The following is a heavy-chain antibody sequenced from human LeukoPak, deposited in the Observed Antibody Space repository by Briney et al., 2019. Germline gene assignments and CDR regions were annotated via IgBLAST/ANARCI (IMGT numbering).Heavy chain of an antibody. Sequence: GRSLRLSCAASGFTFSSYAMHWVRQAPGKGLEWVAVISYDGSNKYYADSVKGRFTISRDNSKNTLYLQMNSLGAEDTAVYYCARGLRSSSWYFPYYYGMDVWGQGTTVTVSS. V-gene: IGHV3-30-3*01. J-gene: IGHJ6*02. CDR3: ARGLRSSSWYFPYYYGMDV. CDR2: ISYDGSNK. D-gene: IGHD6-13*01. CDR1: GFTFSSYA.